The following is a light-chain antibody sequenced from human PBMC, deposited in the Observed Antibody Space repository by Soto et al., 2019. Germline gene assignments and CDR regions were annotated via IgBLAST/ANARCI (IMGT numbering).Light chain of an antibody. CDR2: GAK. J-gene: IGKJ5*01. CDR3: QQCHATPLT. Sequence: DIQMTQSPSFLSAYVGDRVTITCRASQAISNYLNWYQQRPRKAPNLLIFGAKTLQSGVPSRFSGSGYGTHFTLTITTLQPEDVGIYYCQQCHATPLTFGQGTRL. V-gene: IGKV1-39*01. CDR1: QAISNY.